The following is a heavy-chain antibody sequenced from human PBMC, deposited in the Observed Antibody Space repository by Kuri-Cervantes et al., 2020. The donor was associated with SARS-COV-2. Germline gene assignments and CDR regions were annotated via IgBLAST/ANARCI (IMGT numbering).Heavy chain of an antibody. J-gene: IGHJ6*02. CDR3: AAPITGTTDYYYYYGMDV. CDR1: GFTFTSSA. D-gene: IGHD1-7*01. CDR2: IVVGSGNT. V-gene: IGHV1-58*02. Sequence: SVKVSCKASGFTFTSSAMQWVRQARGQRLKWIGWIVVGSGNTNYAQKFQERVTITRDMSTSTAYMELSSLRSEDTAVYYCAAPITGTTDYYYYYGMDVWGQGTTVTVSS.